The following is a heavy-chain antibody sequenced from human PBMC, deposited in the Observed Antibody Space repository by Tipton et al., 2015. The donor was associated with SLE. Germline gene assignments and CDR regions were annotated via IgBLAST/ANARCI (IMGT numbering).Heavy chain of an antibody. V-gene: IGHV3-9*01. CDR2: ITWNSDKI. CDR1: GFIFDDFA. CDR3: VKEAVVPDSQHPKFDA. Sequence: SLRLSCVASGFIFDDFAMHWVRQRPGKGLEWVSGITWNSDKIDYADSVKGRFVLTRDNAKNFVYLQMKDLRLEDTALYYCVKEAVVPDSQHPKFDAWGQGTLVTVSS. J-gene: IGHJ5*02. D-gene: IGHD6-19*01.